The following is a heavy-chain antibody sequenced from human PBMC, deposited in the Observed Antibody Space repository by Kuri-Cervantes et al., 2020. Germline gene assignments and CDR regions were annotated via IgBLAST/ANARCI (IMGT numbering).Heavy chain of an antibody. CDR1: GFTFSSYD. J-gene: IGHJ3*02. CDR3: ARYNTDRSGAFDI. Sequence: GESLKISCAASGFTFSSYDMHWVRQATGKGLERVSAIGTAGDTYYPGSVKGRFTISRDNSKNTLSLQMNSLRGEDTAVYYCARYNTDRSGAFDIWGQGTMVTVSS. CDR2: IGTAGDT. V-gene: IGHV3-13*01. D-gene: IGHD3-10*01.